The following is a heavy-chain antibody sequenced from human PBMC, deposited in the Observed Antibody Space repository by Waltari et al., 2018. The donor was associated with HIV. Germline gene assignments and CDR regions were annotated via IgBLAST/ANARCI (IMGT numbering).Heavy chain of an antibody. CDR1: GFSLSTSGVG. Sequence: QVTLKESGPTLVKPTQTLTLTCTFSGFSLSTSGVGVAWIRQPPGKALEWLALIYWDDDKRYASSLNNRLTITKDTSKNQVVLTMTNMDPVDTATYYCVSRPGYYSGYGRLWVYWGQGILVTVSS. CDR3: VSRPGYYSGYGRLWVY. CDR2: IYWDDDK. V-gene: IGHV2-5*09. D-gene: IGHD5-12*01. J-gene: IGHJ4*02.